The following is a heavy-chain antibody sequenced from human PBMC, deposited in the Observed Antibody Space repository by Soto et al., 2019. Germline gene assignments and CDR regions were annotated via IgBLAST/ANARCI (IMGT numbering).Heavy chain of an antibody. D-gene: IGHD3-22*01. CDR2: IYYRGST. V-gene: IGHV4-31*03. Sequence: QVQLQESGPGLVKPSQTLSLTCTVSGDSISSGGYYWSWIRQHPGKGLEWIGYIYYRGSTSYNPSLRGRVTRSVDTSKNQFSLKLSSVTAADTAVYYCARGAGLVLYWGQGTLVTVSS. J-gene: IGHJ4*02. CDR1: GDSISSGGYY. CDR3: ARGAGLVLY.